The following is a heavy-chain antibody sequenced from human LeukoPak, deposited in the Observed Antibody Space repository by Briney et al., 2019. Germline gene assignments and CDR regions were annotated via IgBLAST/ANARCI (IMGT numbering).Heavy chain of an antibody. CDR3: AHLVWEYVGGLDV. CDR1: GFIFRNYG. D-gene: IGHD3/OR15-3a*01. V-gene: IGHV3-23*05. CDR2: IYTNGNT. J-gene: IGHJ6*02. Sequence: QPGGSLRLSCAASGFIFRNYGMNWVRQAPGQGLEWVSGIYTNGNTRYADSVRGRFTISRDNSKNTLYLQMHSLRVDDTAVYYCAHLVWEYVGGLDVWGQGTTVTVSS.